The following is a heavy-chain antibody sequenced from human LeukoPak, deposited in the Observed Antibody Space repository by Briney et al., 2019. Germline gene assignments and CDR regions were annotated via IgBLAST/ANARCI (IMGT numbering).Heavy chain of an antibody. CDR1: GFTFSGYS. Sequence: PGGSLRLSCAVSGFTFSGYSMSWVRQAPGKGPEWVSTISGSGDAAYYADSVKGRFTISRDNSKNTLYVQMNSLRAEDTAVYYCARGPYYDSSGYWFDPWGQGTLVTVSS. V-gene: IGHV3-23*01. J-gene: IGHJ5*02. D-gene: IGHD3-22*01. CDR2: ISGSGDAA. CDR3: ARGPYYDSSGYWFDP.